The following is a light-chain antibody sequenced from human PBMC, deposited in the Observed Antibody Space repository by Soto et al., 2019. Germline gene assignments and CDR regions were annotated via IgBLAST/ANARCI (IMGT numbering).Light chain of an antibody. CDR2: GNS. Sequence: QSVLTQPPSVSGAPGQRVTISCTGSSSNTGAGYDVHWYQQLPGTAPKLLIYGNSNRPSGVPERFSGSKSGTSASLAITGLQADDEADYYCQSYDSRMSAYVFGTGTKVTV. J-gene: IGLJ1*01. CDR3: QSYDSRMSAYV. V-gene: IGLV1-40*01. CDR1: SSNTGAGYD.